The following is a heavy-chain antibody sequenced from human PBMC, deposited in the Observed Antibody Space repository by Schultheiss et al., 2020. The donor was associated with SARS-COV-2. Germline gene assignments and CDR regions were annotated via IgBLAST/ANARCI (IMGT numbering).Heavy chain of an antibody. J-gene: IGHJ3*02. CDR1: GGSFSGYY. CDR3: AESSSPFASGAFDI. D-gene: IGHD6-6*01. Sequence: SQTLSLTCAVYGGSFSGYYWSWIRQPPGKGLEWIGEINHSGSTNYNPSLKSRVTISVDTSKNQFSLKLSSVTAADTAVYYCAESSSPFASGAFDIWGQGTMVTVSS. CDR2: INHSGST. V-gene: IGHV4-34*01.